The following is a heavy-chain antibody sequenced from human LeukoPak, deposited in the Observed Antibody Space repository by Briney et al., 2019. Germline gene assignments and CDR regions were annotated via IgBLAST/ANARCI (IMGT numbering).Heavy chain of an antibody. Sequence: PGGSLRLSCAASGFTFSSYDMHWVRQATGKGLEWVSAIGTAGDTYYPGSVKGRFTISRENAKNSLYLQMNSLRAGDTAVYYCARQLWSGGFDYWGQGTLVTVSS. CDR1: GFTFSSYD. J-gene: IGHJ4*02. CDR3: ARQLWSGGFDY. V-gene: IGHV3-13*04. CDR2: IGTAGDT. D-gene: IGHD5-18*01.